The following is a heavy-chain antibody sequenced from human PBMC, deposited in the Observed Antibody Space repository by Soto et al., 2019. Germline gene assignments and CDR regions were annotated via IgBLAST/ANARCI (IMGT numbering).Heavy chain of an antibody. J-gene: IGHJ5*02. CDR3: TSDTFGLRDT. V-gene: IGHV3-74*01. Sequence: MQMVESGGGSVQPGGSLRLSCAASGFPFSHYWMHWVRQTPGKGLVWVSRINPAGTITNYADSVEGRFTISRDNADSALFLQMNSLSAEDTAIYNCTSDTFGLRDTWGQGTRVTVSS. CDR1: GFPFSHYW. D-gene: IGHD3-16*01. CDR2: INPAGTIT.